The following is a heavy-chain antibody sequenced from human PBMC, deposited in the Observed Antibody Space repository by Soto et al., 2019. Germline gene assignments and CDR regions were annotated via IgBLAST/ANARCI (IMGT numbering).Heavy chain of an antibody. CDR1: GFTFSSYA. D-gene: IGHD2-2*01. CDR3: AGAAGQVPAAPIDY. V-gene: IGHV3-23*01. CDR2: ISGSGGST. J-gene: IGHJ4*02. Sequence: GGSLRLSCAASGFTFSSYAMSWVRQALGKGLEWVSAISGSGGSTYYADSVKGRFTISRDNSKNTLYLQMNSLRAEDTAVYYCAGAAGQVPAAPIDYWGQGTLVTVSS.